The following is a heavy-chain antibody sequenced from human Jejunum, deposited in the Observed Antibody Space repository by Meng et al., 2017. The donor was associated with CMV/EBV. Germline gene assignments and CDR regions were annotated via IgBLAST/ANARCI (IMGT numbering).Heavy chain of an antibody. D-gene: IGHD5/OR15-5a*01. V-gene: IGHV3-53*01. Sequence: SCAVSGFTVSDNFLCWVRQAPGKGLEWVAVIYSIGGTYYADSVRGRFTISRDNSKNTVFLHMNSLRAEDTAVYYCARAGLRAYMDVWGQGTTVTVSS. CDR2: IYSIGGT. J-gene: IGHJ6*03. CDR1: GFTVSDNF. CDR3: ARAGLRAYMDV.